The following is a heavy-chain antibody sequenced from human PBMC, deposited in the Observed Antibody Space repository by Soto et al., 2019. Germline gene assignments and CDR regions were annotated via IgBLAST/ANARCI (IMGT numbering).Heavy chain of an antibody. CDR2: ISAYNGNT. CDR3: ARAGTSPITMIVVEDY. D-gene: IGHD3-22*01. CDR1: GYTFTSYG. Sequence: VASVKVSCKASGYTFTSYGISWVRQAPGQGLEWMGWISAYNGNTNYAQKLQGRVTMTTDTSTSTAYMELRSLRSDDTAVYYCARAGTSPITMIVVEDYWGQGTLVTVSS. V-gene: IGHV1-18*01. J-gene: IGHJ4*02.